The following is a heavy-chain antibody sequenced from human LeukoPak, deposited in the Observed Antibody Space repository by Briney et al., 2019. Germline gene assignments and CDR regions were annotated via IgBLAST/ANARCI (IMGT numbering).Heavy chain of an antibody. CDR2: IWNDGSNK. D-gene: IGHD3-22*01. J-gene: IGHJ3*02. V-gene: IGHV3-33*01. CDR1: GFTFSSYG. CDR3: ARIHSLYYYDSSGYGAFDI. Sequence: GGSLRLSCAASGFTFSSYGMHWVRQAPGKGLEWVAVIWNDGSNKYYADSVKGRFAISRDNSKNTLYLQMNSLRAEDTAVYYCARIHSLYYYDSSGYGAFDIWGQGTMVTVSS.